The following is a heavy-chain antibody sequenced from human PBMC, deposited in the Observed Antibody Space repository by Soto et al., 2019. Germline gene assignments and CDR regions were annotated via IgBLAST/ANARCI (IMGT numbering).Heavy chain of an antibody. J-gene: IGHJ6*02. V-gene: IGHV3-30-3*01. CDR3: ARDRGGYSSSWGYGMDV. CDR1: GFTFSSYA. CDR2: ISYDGSNK. Sequence: VQLVESGGGVVQPGRSLRLSCAASGFTFSSYAMHWVRQAPGKGLEWVAVISYDGSNKYYADSVKGRFTISRDNSKNTLYLQMNSLRAEDTAVYYCARDRGGYSSSWGYGMDVWGQGTTVTVSS. D-gene: IGHD6-13*01.